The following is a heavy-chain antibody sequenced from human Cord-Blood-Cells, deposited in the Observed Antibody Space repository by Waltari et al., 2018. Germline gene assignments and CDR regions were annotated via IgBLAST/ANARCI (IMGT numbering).Heavy chain of an antibody. J-gene: IGHJ4*02. Sequence: QVQLVQSGAEVKKPGASVKVSCKASGHTFTSYAMHWVRQAPGQRLEWMGWINAGNGNTKYSQKFQGRVTITRDTSASTAYMELSSLRSEDTAVYYCARDLYYYGSGSYSFFDYWGQGTLVTVSS. D-gene: IGHD3-10*01. CDR2: INAGNGNT. CDR1: GHTFTSYA. V-gene: IGHV1-3*01. CDR3: ARDLYYYGSGSYSFFDY.